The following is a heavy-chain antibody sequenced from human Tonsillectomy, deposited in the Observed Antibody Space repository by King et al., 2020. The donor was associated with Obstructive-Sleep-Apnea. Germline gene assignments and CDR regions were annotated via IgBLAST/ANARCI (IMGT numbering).Heavy chain of an antibody. D-gene: IGHD6-19*01. CDR3: AREGITLAGSVDH. V-gene: IGHV3-30*03. J-gene: IGHJ4*02. Sequence: VQLVESGGGVVQPGRSLRLSCAASGFTFNDYTMHWVRQAPGKGLEWVAGISDDGRGKNFADSVEGRFSISRDKSRNTLHLQMHGLTVEETAVYYCAREGITLAGSVDHWGQGTLVTVSS. CDR1: GFTFNDYT. CDR2: ISDDGRGK.